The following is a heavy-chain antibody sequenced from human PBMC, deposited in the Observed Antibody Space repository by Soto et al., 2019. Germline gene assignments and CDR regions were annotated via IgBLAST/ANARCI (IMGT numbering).Heavy chain of an antibody. Sequence: QVQLQESGPGLVKPSQTLSLTCTVSGGSISSGGYYWSWIRQHPGKGLEWIGYIYYSGSTYYNPSLRSXVTXXXXXXXXXXXXXXXXXXXXXXXVXYCARAVYGDYYMLVGMDVWGQGTTVTVSS. CDR2: IYYSGST. CDR1: GGSISSGGYY. CDR3: ARAVYGDYYMLVGMDV. J-gene: IGHJ6*02. D-gene: IGHD4-17*01. V-gene: IGHV4-31*01.